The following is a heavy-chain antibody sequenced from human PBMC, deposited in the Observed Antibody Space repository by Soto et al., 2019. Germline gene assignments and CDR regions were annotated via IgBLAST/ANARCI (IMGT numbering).Heavy chain of an antibody. D-gene: IGHD3-10*01. Sequence: EVQLLESGGGLVQPGGSLRLSCAASGFTFSSYAMSWVRQAPGKGREWVSAISGSGGSTYYADSVKGRFTISRDNSKNTLYPQMNSLRAEDTAVYYCAKVPTRSMVRGVALDYWGQGTLVTVSS. CDR3: AKVPTRSMVRGVALDY. CDR2: ISGSGGST. CDR1: GFTFSSYA. J-gene: IGHJ4*02. V-gene: IGHV3-23*01.